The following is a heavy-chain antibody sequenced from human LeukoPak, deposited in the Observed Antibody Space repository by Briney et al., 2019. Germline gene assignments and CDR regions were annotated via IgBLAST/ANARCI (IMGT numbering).Heavy chain of an antibody. J-gene: IGHJ3*02. CDR1: GFTVSSNY. V-gene: IGHV3-53*01. CDR2: IYSGGST. CDR3: ASDYGGNSDAFDI. Sequence: GGSLKLSCAASGFTVSSNYMSWVRQAPGKGLEWVSVIYSGGSTYYADSVKGRFTISRDNSKNTLYLQMNSLRAEDTAVYYCASDYGGNSDAFDIWGQGTMVTVSS. D-gene: IGHD4-23*01.